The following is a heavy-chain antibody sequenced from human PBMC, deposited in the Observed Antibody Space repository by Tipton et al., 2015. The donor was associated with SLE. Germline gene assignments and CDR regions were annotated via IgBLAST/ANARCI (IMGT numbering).Heavy chain of an antibody. D-gene: IGHD6-13*01. V-gene: IGHV1-18*01. CDR3: ARDREESSSSWDYYYGMDG. J-gene: IGHJ6*02. CDR2: ISAYNGNT. Sequence: QLVQSGAEVKKPGASVKVSCKASGYTFTSYGISWVRQAPGQGLEWMGWISAYNGNTNYAQKLQGRVTMTTDTSTSTAHMELRSLRSDDTAVYYCARDREESSSSWDYYYGMDGWGQGTTVTVS. CDR1: GYTFTSYG.